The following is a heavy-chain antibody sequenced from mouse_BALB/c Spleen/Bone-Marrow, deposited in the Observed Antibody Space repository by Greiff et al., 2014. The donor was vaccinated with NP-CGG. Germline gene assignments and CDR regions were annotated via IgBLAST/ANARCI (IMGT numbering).Heavy chain of an antibody. CDR1: GYSFTSYV. Sequence: VQLQQPGPELVKPGASVKMSCKASGYSFTSYVMHWMKQKPGQGLEWIGYINPYNDGTKYNETFKGKATLTSDKSSSTAYMDLSSLTSEDSAVYFCARSEYFGSSYDYWGQGTTLTVSS. J-gene: IGHJ2*01. D-gene: IGHD1-1*01. V-gene: IGHV1-14*01. CDR2: INPYNDGT. CDR3: ARSEYFGSSYDY.